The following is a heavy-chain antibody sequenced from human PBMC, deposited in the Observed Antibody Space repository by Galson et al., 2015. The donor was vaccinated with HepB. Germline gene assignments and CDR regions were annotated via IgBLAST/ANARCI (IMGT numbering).Heavy chain of an antibody. CDR1: GFTFSYFW. D-gene: IGHD3-16*01. V-gene: IGHV3-7*04. Sequence: SLRLSCAASGFTFSYFWMDWVRQAPGKGLEWVAKIKNDGSEEYYVDSVKGRVAISRDNAKNSLYLQMNSPRVEDTAVYFCARVRGFGLAIKGYFDYWGQGALVTVSS. J-gene: IGHJ4*02. CDR3: ARVRGFGLAIKGYFDY. CDR2: IKNDGSEE.